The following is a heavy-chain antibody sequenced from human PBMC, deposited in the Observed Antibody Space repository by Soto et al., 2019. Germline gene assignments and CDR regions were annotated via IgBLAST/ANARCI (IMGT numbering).Heavy chain of an antibody. J-gene: IGHJ4*02. V-gene: IGHV3-23*01. CDR2: ISASGSNT. Sequence: GGSLRLSCAASGFTFSTYAMSWVRQPPGKGLEWVSTISASGSNTYYADSVKGRFTVSRHFSKNTVSLQMNSLRAEDTAIYYCAKERGAYSSGWSFDYWGQGTLVTVSS. CDR3: AKERGAYSSGWSFDY. CDR1: GFTFSTYA. D-gene: IGHD6-19*01.